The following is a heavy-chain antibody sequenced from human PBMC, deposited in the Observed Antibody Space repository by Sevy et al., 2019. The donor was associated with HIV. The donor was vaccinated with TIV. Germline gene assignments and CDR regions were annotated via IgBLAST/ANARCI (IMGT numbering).Heavy chain of an antibody. CDR1: GFTFSSYA. V-gene: IGHV3-30-3*01. CDR2: ISYDGSNK. Sequence: GGSLRLSCAASGFTFSSYAMHWVRQAPGKGLEWVAVISYDGSNKYYAASVKGRFTISRDNSKNTLYLQMNSLRAEDTAVYYCARDTRPYDFWGGYYSPYYGMDVWGQGTTVTVSS. D-gene: IGHD3-3*01. CDR3: ARDTRPYDFWGGYYSPYYGMDV. J-gene: IGHJ6*02.